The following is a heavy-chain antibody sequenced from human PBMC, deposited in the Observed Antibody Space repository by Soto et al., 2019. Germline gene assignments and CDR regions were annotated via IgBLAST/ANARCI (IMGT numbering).Heavy chain of an antibody. CDR2: IGYHGSNK. Sequence: QVQLVESGGGVVQPGRSLRLSCAASGFTFSSYDMHWVRQAPGKGLEWVAIIGYHGSNKYYADSVKGRFTISRDNSKNTLYLQMNSLTAEQTAVYYCAIDKHYGSGRTSAFDIWGQGTMVTVSS. J-gene: IGHJ3*02. V-gene: IGHV3-33*01. D-gene: IGHD3-10*01. CDR3: AIDKHYGSGRTSAFDI. CDR1: GFTFSSYD.